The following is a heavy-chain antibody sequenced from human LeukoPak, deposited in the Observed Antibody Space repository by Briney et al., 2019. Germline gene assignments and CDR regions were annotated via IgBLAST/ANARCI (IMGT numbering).Heavy chain of an antibody. CDR2: INSDGSST. CDR1: GFTFSSYW. Sequence: PGGSLRLSCAASGFTFSSYWIHWVRQAPGKGLVWVSRINSDGSSTTYADSVKGRFTISRDNAKNTLYLQMSSLRAGDTAVYYCARERIGRGFDPWGQGTLVTVSS. J-gene: IGHJ5*02. V-gene: IGHV3-74*01. D-gene: IGHD2-21*01. CDR3: ARERIGRGFDP.